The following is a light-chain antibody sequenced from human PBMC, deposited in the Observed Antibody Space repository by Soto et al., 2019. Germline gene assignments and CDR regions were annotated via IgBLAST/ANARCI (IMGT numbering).Light chain of an antibody. CDR3: QQYYNTPYT. CDR1: QSILYSSNNKNY. Sequence: DIVMTQSPDSLAVSLGERATINCKSSQSILYSSNNKNYLAWYQQKPGQPPNLLISWASTRESGVPDRFSGSGSGTDFTLTISSLQAEDVAVYYCQQYYNTPYTFGQGTKLEIK. CDR2: WAS. V-gene: IGKV4-1*01. J-gene: IGKJ2*01.